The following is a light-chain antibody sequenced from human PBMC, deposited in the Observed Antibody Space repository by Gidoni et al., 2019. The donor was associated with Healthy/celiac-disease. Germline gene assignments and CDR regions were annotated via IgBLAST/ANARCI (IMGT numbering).Light chain of an antibody. CDR2: LNSDGSH. CDR3: QTWGTGIRV. Sequence: QLVLTQSPSASASLGASVKLTCTLSSWHSSYAIAWHQQQPEKGPGYLMKLNSDGSHSKGDGIPDRFSGSSSGAERYLTISSLQSEDEADYYCQTWGTGIRVFGTGTKVTVL. J-gene: IGLJ1*01. CDR1: SWHSSYA. V-gene: IGLV4-69*01.